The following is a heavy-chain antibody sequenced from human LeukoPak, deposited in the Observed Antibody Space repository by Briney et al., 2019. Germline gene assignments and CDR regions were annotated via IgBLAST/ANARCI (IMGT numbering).Heavy chain of an antibody. CDR1: GFTFSRYS. Sequence: PGGSLRLSCAASGFTFSRYSMTWVRQAPGKGLEWVSSFTSMSRTIYYADSVKGRFTISRDDAKESLYLQINSLRAEDTAIYYCARQSSGIAATDKIDYWGQGALVTVSS. CDR2: FTSMSRTI. D-gene: IGHD6-13*01. V-gene: IGHV3-21*01. J-gene: IGHJ4*02. CDR3: ARQSSGIAATDKIDY.